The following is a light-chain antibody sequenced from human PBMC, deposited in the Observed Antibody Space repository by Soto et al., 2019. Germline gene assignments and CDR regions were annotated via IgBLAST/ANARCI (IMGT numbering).Light chain of an antibody. V-gene: IGLV2-23*01. CDR3: CSYAGSSSFV. J-gene: IGLJ1*01. Sequence: QSALTQPASVSGSPGQSITITCTGTSSDVGSHNLVSWFQQHPGKAPKLMIYEGTKRPSGVSNRFSGSKSGNTASLTISGLQAEDEADYYCCSYAGSSSFVFGSGTKPTVL. CDR2: EGT. CDR1: SSDVGSHNL.